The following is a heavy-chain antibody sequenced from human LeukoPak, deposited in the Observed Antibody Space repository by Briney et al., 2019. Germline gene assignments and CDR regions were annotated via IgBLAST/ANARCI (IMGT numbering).Heavy chain of an antibody. CDR2: IYYSGSI. Sequence: SETLSLTCTVSRGSISSTSYYWGWIRQPPGKGLEWIGSIYYSGSIYYNPSLKSRVTISVDTSKNQFSLQLSSVTAADTAVYYCAGMGSSGWYGSTDYWGQGTLVTVSS. D-gene: IGHD6-19*01. V-gene: IGHV4-39*01. CDR1: RGSISSTSYY. J-gene: IGHJ4*02. CDR3: AGMGSSGWYGSTDY.